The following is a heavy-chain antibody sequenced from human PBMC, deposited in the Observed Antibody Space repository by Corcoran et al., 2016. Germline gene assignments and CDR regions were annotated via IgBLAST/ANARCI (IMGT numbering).Heavy chain of an antibody. D-gene: IGHD5-12*01. J-gene: IGHJ4*02. CDR1: GGSISSSNW. CDR3: AGVYSRGGYGGYGPSSRQRRPLDY. CDR2: IYHSGST. V-gene: IGHV4-4*02. Sequence: QVQLQESGPGLVKPSGTLSLTCAVSGGSISSSNWWSWVRQPPGKGLEWIGEIYHSGSTNYNPSLKSRVTISVDKSKNQFSLKLSSVTAADTAGYYCAGVYSRGGYGGYGPSSRQRRPLDYWGQGTLVTVSS.